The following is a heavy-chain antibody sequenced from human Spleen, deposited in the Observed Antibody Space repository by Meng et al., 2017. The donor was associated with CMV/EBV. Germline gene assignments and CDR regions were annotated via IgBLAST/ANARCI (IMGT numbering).Heavy chain of an antibody. Sequence: GQLQESCPRLVNPSQTLSLTCTVSGGSISSGDYYWSWIRQPPGKGLEWIGYIHFSGSAYYNPSLKSRVTISVDTSKNQFSLKVRSVTAADTAVYYYATSYDILTGNDYWGQGTLVTVSS. CDR2: IHFSGSA. D-gene: IGHD3-9*01. CDR3: ATSYDILTGNDY. V-gene: IGHV4-30-4*08. J-gene: IGHJ4*02. CDR1: GGSISSGDYY.